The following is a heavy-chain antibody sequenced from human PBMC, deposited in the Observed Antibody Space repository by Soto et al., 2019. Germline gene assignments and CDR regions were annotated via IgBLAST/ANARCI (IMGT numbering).Heavy chain of an antibody. Sequence: QVQLQESGPGLVKPSETLSLTCTVSGDYSSSHYWSWLRQPPGKGLEWIGYVYHSGKTDSKPSLKSRVTISMDTSKNQISLSLTSATAADTAVYYCARPRGTTPAVWYFDLWGRGTLVTVSS. CDR1: GDYSSSHY. J-gene: IGHJ2*01. V-gene: IGHV4-59*08. D-gene: IGHD2-2*01. CDR3: ARPRGTTPAVWYFDL. CDR2: VYHSGKT.